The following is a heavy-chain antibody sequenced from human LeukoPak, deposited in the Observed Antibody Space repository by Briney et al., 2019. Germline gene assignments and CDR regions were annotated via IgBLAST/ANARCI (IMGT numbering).Heavy chain of an antibody. CDR3: ARDATVQRGLQLPRY. D-gene: IGHD1-14*01. V-gene: IGHV1-18*01. CDR1: GYTFTSYG. J-gene: IGHJ4*02. Sequence: GASVKVSCKASGYTFTSYGISWVRQAPGQGLEWMGWISAYNGNTNYAQKLQGRVTMTTDTSTSTAYMELRSLRSDDTAVYYCARDATVQRGLQLPRYWGQGTLVTVSS. CDR2: ISAYNGNT.